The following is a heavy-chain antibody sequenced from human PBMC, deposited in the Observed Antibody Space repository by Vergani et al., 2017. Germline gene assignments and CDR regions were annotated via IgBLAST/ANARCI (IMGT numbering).Heavy chain of an antibody. CDR3: AKVEGTGTDSVDH. D-gene: IGHD1-1*01. CDR2: IRCDGSNK. J-gene: IGHJ4*02. V-gene: IGHV3-30*02. CDR1: GFTFCSYG. Sequence: QVQLVVSGGGVDQPGGSLRLSCAASGFTFCSYGMHWVRQAPGKGLEWVAFIRCDGSNKYYADSVKGRFTISRDNCKNTLYLQMNSLRAEDTAVYYCAKVEGTGTDSVDHWGQGTLVTVSS.